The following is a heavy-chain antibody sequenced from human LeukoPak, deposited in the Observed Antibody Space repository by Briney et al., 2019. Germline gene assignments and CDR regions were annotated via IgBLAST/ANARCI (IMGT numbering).Heavy chain of an antibody. CDR3: ARHGSSGWYFFHS. J-gene: IGHJ4*02. D-gene: IGHD6-13*01. Sequence: PSETLSLTCIVSGGSMSDYYWSWIRQPPGKGLEWIGYTYYSGSTSYNPSLKSRVIISVDSSKNQFSLRLTSVTAADTAVYYCARHGSSGWYFFHSWGQGTLVTVSS. CDR2: TYYSGST. V-gene: IGHV4-59*08. CDR1: GGSMSDYY.